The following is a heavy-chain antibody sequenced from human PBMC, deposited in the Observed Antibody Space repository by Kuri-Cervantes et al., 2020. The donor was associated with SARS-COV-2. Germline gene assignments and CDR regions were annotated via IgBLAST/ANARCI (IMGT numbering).Heavy chain of an antibody. V-gene: IGHV1-18*01. J-gene: IGHJ3*02. Sequence: ASVKVSCKASGYTFTSYGISWVRQAPGRGLEWVGWISTYNGNTNYAQILQGRISLTTDTSTSTAYMELRSLRSDDTAVYYCARDSYSSGWYVLEMIDAFDIWGQGTMVTVSS. CDR3: ARDSYSSGWYVLEMIDAFDI. CDR2: ISTYNGNT. D-gene: IGHD6-19*01. CDR1: GYTFTSYG.